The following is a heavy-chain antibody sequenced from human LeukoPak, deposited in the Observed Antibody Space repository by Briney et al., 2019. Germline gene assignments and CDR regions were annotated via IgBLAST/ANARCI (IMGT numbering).Heavy chain of an antibody. V-gene: IGHV4-39*01. CDR2: LYYSGST. Sequence: PSETLSLTCTVSGGSISSSSYYWGWIRQPPGKGLEWIGTLYYSGSTYYNPSLRSRVTISADTSKNQFSLKVTSVTTADTAVYYCARVRWFGEHPFDYWGQGTLVTVSS. J-gene: IGHJ4*02. D-gene: IGHD3-10*01. CDR1: GGSISSSSYY. CDR3: ARVRWFGEHPFDY.